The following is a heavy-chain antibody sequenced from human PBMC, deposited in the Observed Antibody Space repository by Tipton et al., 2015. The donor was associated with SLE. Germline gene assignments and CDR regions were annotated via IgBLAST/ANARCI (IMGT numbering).Heavy chain of an antibody. D-gene: IGHD4-11*01. CDR2: IYTNENT. V-gene: IGHV4-4*07. J-gene: IGHJ2*01. CDR3: AREFLNPVTTVHYYFDL. CDR1: GGSIGSHY. Sequence: TLSLTCTVSGGSIGSHYWNWIRQPAGGGLEWIGRIYTNENTNYNPSLKSRVTMSVDTSKNHFSLKLISVTAADTAVYYCAREFLNPVTTVHYYFDLWGRGTLVTVSS.